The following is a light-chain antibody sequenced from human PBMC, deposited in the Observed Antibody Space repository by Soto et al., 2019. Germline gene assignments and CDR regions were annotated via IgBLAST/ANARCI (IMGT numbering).Light chain of an antibody. Sequence: EIQMTQSPASLSASLGDRVTLTCRASQSISSYLNWYQQKPGKAPNLLIYGASSLATGVPSRFSGSGSGTDFTLTITSLQPEDFAIYYCHQSYSPPWTFGQGTKVDIK. CDR2: GAS. J-gene: IGKJ1*01. CDR1: QSISSY. V-gene: IGKV1-39*01. CDR3: HQSYSPPWT.